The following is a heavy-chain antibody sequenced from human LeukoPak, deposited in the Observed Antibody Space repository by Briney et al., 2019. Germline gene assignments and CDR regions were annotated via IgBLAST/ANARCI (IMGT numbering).Heavy chain of an antibody. D-gene: IGHD1/OR15-1a*01. CDR2: ISSSGSTI. J-gene: IGHJ4*02. CDR3: ARANYNWNTLDY. CDR1: GFTFDAFG. Sequence: GGSLRLSCAASGFTFDAFGMNWVRQAPGKGLEWVSYISSSGSTIYYADSVKGRFTISGDNAKNSLYLQMNSLRAEDTAVYYCARANYNWNTLDYWGQGTLVTVSS. V-gene: IGHV3-48*03.